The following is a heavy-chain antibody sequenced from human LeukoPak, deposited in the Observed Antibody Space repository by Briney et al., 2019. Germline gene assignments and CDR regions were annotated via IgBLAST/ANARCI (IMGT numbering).Heavy chain of an antibody. J-gene: IGHJ4*02. CDR3: ARGGWYYFDY. CDR2: IKQVESDI. D-gene: IGHD3-22*01. CDR1: GFTFSSHW. Sequence: GGSLRLSCAASGFTFSSHWMSWVRQAPGKGLEWVACIKQVESDIYYVDSVKGRFTISRDNAKNSLYLQMNSLRAEDTAVYYCARGGWYYFDYWGQGTLVTVPS. V-gene: IGHV3-7*04.